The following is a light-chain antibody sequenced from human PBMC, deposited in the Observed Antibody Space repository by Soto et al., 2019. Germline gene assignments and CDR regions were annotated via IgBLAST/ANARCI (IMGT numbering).Light chain of an antibody. V-gene: IGKV1-39*01. CDR1: QSIRSY. CDR2: AAS. Sequence: DLPMTQSPSSLSASVGDRVTITCRASQSIRSYLNWYQQKPGKAPKLLIYAASSLQSGVPSRFSGSGSGTDFTLTISSLQPEDFATYYCQQSSITQWTFGQGTKVEIK. J-gene: IGKJ1*01. CDR3: QQSSITQWT.